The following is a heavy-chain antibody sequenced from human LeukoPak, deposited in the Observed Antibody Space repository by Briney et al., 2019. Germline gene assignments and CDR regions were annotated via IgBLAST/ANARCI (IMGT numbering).Heavy chain of an antibody. Sequence: ASVQVSCKASGYTFTAHFIHWVRQATGQGLEWMGWMNPNSGNTGYAQKFQGRVTITRNTSISTAYMELSSLRSEDTAVYYCARTPNSSFDIWGQGTMVTVSS. CDR2: MNPNSGNT. CDR3: ARTPNSSFDI. CDR1: GYTFTAHF. J-gene: IGHJ3*02. V-gene: IGHV1-8*03.